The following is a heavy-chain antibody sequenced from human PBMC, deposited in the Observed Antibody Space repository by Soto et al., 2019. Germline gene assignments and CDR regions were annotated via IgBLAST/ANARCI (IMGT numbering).Heavy chain of an antibody. J-gene: IGHJ6*03. CDR1: GGSISSDY. CDR3: AKLVSAGSGRYYYYYMDV. CDR2: TYYSGST. Sequence: SETLSLTCTVSGGSISSDYWSWIRQPPGKGLEWIGYTYYSGSTSYNPSLKNRVTISIDTSTNQFSLMLTSVTAADTAMYYCAKLVSAGSGRYYYYYMDVWGKGTTVTVSS. V-gene: IGHV4-59*08. D-gene: IGHD6-13*01.